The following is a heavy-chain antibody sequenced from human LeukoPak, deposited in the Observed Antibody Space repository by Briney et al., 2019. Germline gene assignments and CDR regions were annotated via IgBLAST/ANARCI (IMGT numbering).Heavy chain of an antibody. D-gene: IGHD1-1*01. CDR2: IWPDGSNQ. CDR1: GFTFSSYG. J-gene: IGHJ4*02. V-gene: IGHV3-30*02. Sequence: GGSLRLSCGASGFTFSSYGMHWVRQAPGKGLEWLTSIWPDGSNQYYADSVKGRFTISRDNSKSTLYLQMNSLRAEDSAVYYCAKDDKRDGIRYFDYWGQGTPVTVSS. CDR3: AKDDKRDGIRYFDY.